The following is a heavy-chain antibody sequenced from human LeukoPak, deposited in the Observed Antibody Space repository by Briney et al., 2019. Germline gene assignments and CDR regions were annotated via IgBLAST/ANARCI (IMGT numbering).Heavy chain of an antibody. J-gene: IGHJ4*02. CDR1: GLTVSSNY. D-gene: IGHD5-18*01. CDR2: IYSGGST. CDR3: IYGYTLDF. V-gene: IGHV3-53*01. Sequence: PGGSLRLSCAASGLTVSSNYMSWVRQAPGKGLEFVSIIYSGGSTKYADSVKGRFTISRDNSKNTLYLQMNSLRAEDTAVYYCIYGYTLDFWGQGTLVTVSS.